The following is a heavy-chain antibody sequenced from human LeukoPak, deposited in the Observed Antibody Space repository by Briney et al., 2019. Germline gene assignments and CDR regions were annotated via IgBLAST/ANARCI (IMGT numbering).Heavy chain of an antibody. D-gene: IGHD1-7*01. J-gene: IGHJ6*03. CDR2: MIPNSGNT. CDR3: ARVSWNYIDNADSYYYYMDV. V-gene: IGHV1-8*01. CDR1: EYSFTSYD. Sequence: ASVKVSCKASEYSFTSYDINWVRQATGQGLAWMGWMIPNSGNTGSAQKFQGRVTMTRNTSISTAYMELSSLRSEDTAVYYCARVSWNYIDNADSYYYYMDVWGKGTTVTVSS.